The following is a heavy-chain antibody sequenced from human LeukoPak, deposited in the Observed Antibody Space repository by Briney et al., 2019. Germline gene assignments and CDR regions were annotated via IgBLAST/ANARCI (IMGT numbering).Heavy chain of an antibody. CDR1: GYTFTSYG. V-gene: IGHV1-18*01. CDR2: ISAYNGNT. J-gene: IGHJ4*02. Sequence: GASVKVSCKASGYTFTSYGISWVRQAPGQGLEWMGWISAYNGNTNYAQKLQGRVTMTTDTSTSTAYMELRSLRSDDTAVYYCARVIVVVPAAWEYFDYWGQGTLVTVSS. D-gene: IGHD2-2*01. CDR3: ARVIVVVPAAWEYFDY.